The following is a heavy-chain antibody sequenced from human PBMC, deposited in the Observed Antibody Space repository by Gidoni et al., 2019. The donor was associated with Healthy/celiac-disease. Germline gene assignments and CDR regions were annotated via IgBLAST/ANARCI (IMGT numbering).Heavy chain of an antibody. CDR2: ISWNSGSI. CDR1: GFTFDDYA. V-gene: IGHV3-9*01. CDR3: AAKGTTTVTTGY. Sequence: EVQLVESGGGLVQPGRSLRLSCAASGFTFDDYAMHWVRQAPGKGLEWVSGISWNSGSIGYADSVKGRFTISRDNAKNSLYLQMNSLRAEDTALYYCAAKGTTTVTTGYWGQGTLVTVSS. D-gene: IGHD4-17*01. J-gene: IGHJ4*02.